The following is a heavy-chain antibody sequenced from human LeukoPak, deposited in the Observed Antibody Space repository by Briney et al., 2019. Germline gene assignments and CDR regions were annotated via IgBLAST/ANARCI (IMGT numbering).Heavy chain of an antibody. V-gene: IGHV1-2*02. Sequence: ASVKVSCKASGYTFTGYYMHWVRQAPGQGLEWMGWINPNHGDTNYAQKFQDRVSMTRDTSISAAYMHLSRLRSADAAVYYCARSPHILTGENFDYWGQGTLLTVSS. CDR1: GYTFTGYY. CDR2: INPNHGDT. CDR3: ARSPHILTGENFDY. J-gene: IGHJ4*02. D-gene: IGHD3-9*01.